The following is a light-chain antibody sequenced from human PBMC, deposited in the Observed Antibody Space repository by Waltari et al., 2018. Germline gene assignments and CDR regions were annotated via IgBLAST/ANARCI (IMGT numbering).Light chain of an antibody. J-gene: IGKJ4*01. V-gene: IGKV3-15*01. CDR3: QQYNNWPLT. Sequence: EIVMTQSPATLSVSPGERATLSCRASHSVISNLAWYQQKPCQAPRLLIYGASTRATGIPARFSGSGSGTEFTLTISSLQSEDFAVYYCQQYNNWPLTVGGGTKVEIK. CDR2: GAS. CDR1: HSVISN.